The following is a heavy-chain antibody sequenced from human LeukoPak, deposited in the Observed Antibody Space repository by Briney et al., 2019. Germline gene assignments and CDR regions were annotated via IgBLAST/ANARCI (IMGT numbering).Heavy chain of an antibody. V-gene: IGHV3-30*02. J-gene: IGHJ4*02. CDR2: IRYDGSNK. Sequence: GGSLRLSCAASGFTFSSYGMHWVRQAPGKGLEWVAFIRYDGSNKYYADSVKGRFTISRDNSKNTLYLQMNSLRAEDTAVYYCAKDGITMVRGVPDYWGQGIPVIVSS. D-gene: IGHD3-10*01. CDR3: AKDGITMVRGVPDY. CDR1: GFTFSSYG.